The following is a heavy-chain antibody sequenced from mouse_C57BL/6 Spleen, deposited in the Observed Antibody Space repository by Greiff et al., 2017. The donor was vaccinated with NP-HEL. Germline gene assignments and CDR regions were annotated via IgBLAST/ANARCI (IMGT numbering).Heavy chain of an antibody. CDR3: ASNWDGDGYFDV. J-gene: IGHJ1*03. D-gene: IGHD4-1*02. CDR2: IDPSDSYT. Sequence: VQLQQPGAELVMPGASVKLSCKASGYTFTSYWMHWVKQRPGQGLEWIGEIDPSDSYTNYNQKFKGKSTLTVDKSSSTAYMQLSSLTSEDSAVYYCASNWDGDGYFDVWGTGTTVTVSS. V-gene: IGHV1-69*01. CDR1: GYTFTSYW.